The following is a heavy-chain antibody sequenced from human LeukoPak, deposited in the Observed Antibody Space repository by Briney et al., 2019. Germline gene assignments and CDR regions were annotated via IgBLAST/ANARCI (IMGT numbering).Heavy chain of an antibody. V-gene: IGHV3-23*01. CDR2: ISGSGGST. CDR1: GFTFSSYA. Sequence: SGGSLRLSCAASGFTFSSYAMSWVRQAPGKGLEWVSAISGSGGSTYYADSVKGRFTISRDNSKNTLYLQMNSLRAEDTAVYYCAKLGEESSSWYWPGYYYMDVWGKGTTVTVSS. J-gene: IGHJ6*03. D-gene: IGHD6-13*01. CDR3: AKLGEESSSWYWPGYYYMDV.